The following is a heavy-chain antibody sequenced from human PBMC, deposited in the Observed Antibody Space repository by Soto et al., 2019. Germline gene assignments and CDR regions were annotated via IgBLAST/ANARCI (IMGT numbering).Heavy chain of an antibody. CDR3: ARFPVWFGELDY. CDR2: LHHSGDT. D-gene: IGHD3-10*01. V-gene: IGHV4-30-2*01. J-gene: IGHJ4*02. CDR1: GASIGSGSYS. Sequence: QLQLQESGSGLVRPSQTLSLTCTVSGASIGSGSYSWNWIRQPPGKGLEWIGHLHHSGDTYFNPSLRRRSSISVERSNNLFSVKLIFVTAADKAVYYCARFPVWFGELDYLGQGALVTVSS.